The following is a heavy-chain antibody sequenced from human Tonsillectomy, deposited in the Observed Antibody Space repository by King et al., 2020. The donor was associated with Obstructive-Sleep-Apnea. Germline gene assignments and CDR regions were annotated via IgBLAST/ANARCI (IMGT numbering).Heavy chain of an antibody. Sequence: VQLVESGGGLVQPGRSLRLSCAVSGFTFDDYAMHWVRQTPGKGLEWVSGISWNSGSIGYADSVKGRFTISRDNAKNSLYLQMNSLRREDTALYYCTTLPTTVRGVIEYFDHWGQGTLVTVSS. V-gene: IGHV3-9*01. CDR1: GFTFDDYA. J-gene: IGHJ4*02. CDR2: ISWNSGSI. D-gene: IGHD3-10*01. CDR3: TTLPTTVRGVIEYFDH.